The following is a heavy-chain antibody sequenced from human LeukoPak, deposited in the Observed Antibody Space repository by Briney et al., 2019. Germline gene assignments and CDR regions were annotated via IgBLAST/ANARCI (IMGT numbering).Heavy chain of an antibody. CDR3: AKAKYDYGDPVGWFDP. CDR2: ILGSGVAT. D-gene: IGHD4/OR15-4a*01. CDR1: GFTFSTNA. V-gene: IGHV3-23*01. Sequence: QSGGSPRLSCAASGFTFSTNAMSWVRQAPGKGLEWVSGILGSGVATFYADSVKGRFTISRDNSKNTLYLQMDSLRAEDTAVYYCAKAKYDYGDPVGWFDPWGQGTLVTVSS. J-gene: IGHJ5*02.